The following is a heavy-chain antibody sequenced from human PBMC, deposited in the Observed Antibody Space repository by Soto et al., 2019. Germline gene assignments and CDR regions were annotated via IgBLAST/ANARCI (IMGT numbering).Heavy chain of an antibody. Sequence: QVQLQESGPGLVKPSQTLSLTCTVSGGSIRSGDYFWSWIRQPPGKGLEWIGYIYYSGSTHYNPSLRSRVSISVDTSKNQFSLKLSSVTAADTAVYYCARTTSYDYFDYWGQATLVTVSS. V-gene: IGHV4-30-4*01. CDR2: IYYSGST. CDR1: GGSIRSGDYF. J-gene: IGHJ4*02. D-gene: IGHD1-1*01. CDR3: ARTTSYDYFDY.